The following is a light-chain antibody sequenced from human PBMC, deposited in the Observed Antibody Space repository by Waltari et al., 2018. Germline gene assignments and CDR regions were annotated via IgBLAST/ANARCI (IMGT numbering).Light chain of an antibody. V-gene: IGLV3-10*01. J-gene: IGLJ1*01. CDR2: EDT. CDR1: ELPRKY. Sequence: SYELTQPPSVSVSPGQTARITCSGHELPRKYAYWFQQKSGQAPRLFIYEDTKRPSGIPGRFAVSSSGTVATLTITGAQVDDEADYYCYSSDSTGLRVFGGGTTVVVL. CDR3: YSSDSTGLRV.